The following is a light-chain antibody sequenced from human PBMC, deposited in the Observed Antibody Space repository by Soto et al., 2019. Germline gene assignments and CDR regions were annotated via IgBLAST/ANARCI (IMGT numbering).Light chain of an antibody. CDR1: QSIRSHY. V-gene: IGKV3-20*01. J-gene: IGKJ1*01. CDR3: QQYGSSVT. CDR2: GAH. Sequence: EIVLTQSPGTLSLSPVERATLSCRASQSIRSHYLAWYQQKPGQAPRLLISGAHNRAPGIPDRFSGSESGTDFTLRISRLEPEDFAVYYCQQYGSSVTFGQGTKVDIK.